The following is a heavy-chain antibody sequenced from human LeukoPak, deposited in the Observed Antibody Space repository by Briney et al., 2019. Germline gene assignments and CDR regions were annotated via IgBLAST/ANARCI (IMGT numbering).Heavy chain of an antibody. CDR1: GFTVSSNE. CDR3: AKEGYCSGGSCYSPYYFDY. V-gene: IGHV3-38-3*01. J-gene: IGHJ4*02. Sequence: PGGSLRLSCAASGFTVSSNEMSWVRQAPGKGLEWVSSISGGSTYYADSRKGRFTISRDNSKNTLHLQMNSLRAEDTAVYYCAKEGYCSGGSCYSPYYFDYWGQGTLVTVSS. D-gene: IGHD2-15*01. CDR2: ISGGST.